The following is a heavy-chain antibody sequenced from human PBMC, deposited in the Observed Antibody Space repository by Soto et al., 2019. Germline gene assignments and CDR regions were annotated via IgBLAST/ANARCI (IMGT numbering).Heavy chain of an antibody. J-gene: IGHJ4*02. CDR1: GGTFSSYA. CDR2: IIPIFGTA. CDR3: AREPCSGGSCLPFDY. Sequence: QVQLVQSGAEVKKPGSSVKVSCKASGGTFSSYAISWVRQAPGQGLEWMGGIIPIFGTANYAQKFQGRVTSTEDESTSTGDMELSSRRSEDTAVYYCAREPCSGGSCLPFDYWGQGTLVTVSS. D-gene: IGHD2-15*01. V-gene: IGHV1-69*12.